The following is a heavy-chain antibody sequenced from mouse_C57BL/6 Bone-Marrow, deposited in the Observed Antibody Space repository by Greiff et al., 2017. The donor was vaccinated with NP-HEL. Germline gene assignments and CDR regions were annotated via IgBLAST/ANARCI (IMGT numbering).Heavy chain of an antibody. Sequence: VQLQQSGAELVRPGASVKLSCTASGFNIKDYYMHWVKQRPEQGLEWIGRIDPEDGDTEYAPKFQGKATMTADTSSNTAYLQLSSLTSEDTAVYYCTTTDAYGSSLWYFDYWGQGTTLTVSS. CDR3: TTTDAYGSSLWYFDY. CDR1: GFNIKDYY. J-gene: IGHJ2*01. D-gene: IGHD1-1*01. CDR2: IDPEDGDT. V-gene: IGHV14-1*01.